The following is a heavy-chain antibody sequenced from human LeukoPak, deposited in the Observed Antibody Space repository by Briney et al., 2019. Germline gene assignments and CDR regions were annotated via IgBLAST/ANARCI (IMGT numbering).Heavy chain of an antibody. Sequence: SETLSLTCTVSGGSISIYYWSWVRQPPGKGLEWIGCIYHSGSTNYNPSLKSRVTISVDTSKSQLSLRLSSVTAADTAVYNCARGDSWFDPWGQGTLVTVSS. CDR3: ARGDSWFDP. CDR2: IYHSGST. CDR1: GGSISIYY. J-gene: IGHJ5*02. V-gene: IGHV4-59*01.